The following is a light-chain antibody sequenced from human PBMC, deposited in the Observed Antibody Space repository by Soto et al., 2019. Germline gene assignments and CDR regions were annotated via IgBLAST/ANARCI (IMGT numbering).Light chain of an antibody. Sequence: EIVMTQSPATLSVSPGERATLSCRASQSVSSNLAWYQQKPGQAPRLLIYGASTRATGIPARFSGSRSGTKLTITINSLQSEDFAVYYCQQYNNWTYTFGQGTKLEIK. CDR3: QQYNNWTYT. CDR1: QSVSSN. J-gene: IGKJ2*01. CDR2: GAS. V-gene: IGKV3-15*01.